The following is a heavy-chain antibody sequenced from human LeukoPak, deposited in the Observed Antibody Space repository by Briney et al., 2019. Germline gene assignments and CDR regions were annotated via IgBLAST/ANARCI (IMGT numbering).Heavy chain of an antibody. Sequence: GGSLRLSCAASGFTISSNYMSWVRQPPGKGLEWVSAISGSGGSTYYADSVKGRFTISRDNSKNTLYLQMNSLRAEDTAVYYCAKDRSGEWELSAAFDIWGQGTMVTVSS. D-gene: IGHD1-26*01. CDR2: ISGSGGST. V-gene: IGHV3-23*01. CDR1: GFTISSNY. CDR3: AKDRSGEWELSAAFDI. J-gene: IGHJ3*02.